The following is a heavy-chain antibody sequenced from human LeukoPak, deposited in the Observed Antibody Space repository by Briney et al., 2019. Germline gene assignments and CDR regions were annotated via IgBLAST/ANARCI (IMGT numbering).Heavy chain of an antibody. V-gene: IGHV3-48*03. Sequence: GGSLRLSCAASGFIFTSYEMNWVRQAPGKGLEWVSVISGGGTTIYYADSVKGRFTISRDNSKNTLYLQMNSLRAEDTAVYYCAKGPYYDILTGYPPMDVWGQGTTVTVSS. J-gene: IGHJ6*02. CDR1: GFIFTSYE. CDR2: ISGGGTTI. CDR3: AKGPYYDILTGYPPMDV. D-gene: IGHD3-9*01.